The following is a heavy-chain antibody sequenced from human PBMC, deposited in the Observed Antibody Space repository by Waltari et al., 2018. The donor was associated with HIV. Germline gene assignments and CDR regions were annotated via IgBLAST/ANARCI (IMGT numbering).Heavy chain of an antibody. CDR1: GFTFSGYW. J-gene: IGHJ4*02. CDR2: INPVGSTK. D-gene: IGHD2-21*02. Sequence: DVHLVAFGGDLVQPGGSLTPSCAAPGFTFSGYWMSWVRQAPGKGLEWVANINPVGSTKYHVDSVRGRFTISRDNAKNSLYLQMSSLRAEDTAVYYCASGLGDWGYWGRGTLVTVSS. CDR3: ASGLGDWGY. V-gene: IGHV3-7*02.